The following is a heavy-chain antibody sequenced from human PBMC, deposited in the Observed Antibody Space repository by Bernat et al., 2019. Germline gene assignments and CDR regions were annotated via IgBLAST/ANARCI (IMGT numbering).Heavy chain of an antibody. CDR2: TYYSGST. J-gene: IGHJ4*02. Sequence: QLQLQESGPGLVKPSETLSLTCTVSGGSISSSSNYWGWIGQPPGKGLEWIGSTYYSGSTYYNPSLKSRVTISVDTSKNQFSLKLSSVTAADTAVYYCARLLALAAATPFDYWGQGTLVTVSS. D-gene: IGHD2-15*01. CDR3: ARLLALAAATPFDY. V-gene: IGHV4-39*01. CDR1: GGSISSSSNY.